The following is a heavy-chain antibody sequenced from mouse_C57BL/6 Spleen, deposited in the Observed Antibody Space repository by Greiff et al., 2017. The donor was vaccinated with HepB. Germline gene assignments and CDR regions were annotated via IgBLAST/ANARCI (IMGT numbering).Heavy chain of an antibody. D-gene: IGHD1-1*02. CDR1: GYAFSSYW. Sequence: QVQLQQSGAELVKPGASVKISCKASGYAFSSYWMNWVKQRPGKGLEWIGQIYPGDGDTNYNGKFKGKATLTADKSSSTAYMQLSSLTSEDSAVYFCARWGGYGYAMDYWGQGTSVTVSS. V-gene: IGHV1-80*01. CDR3: ARWGGYGYAMDY. J-gene: IGHJ4*01. CDR2: IYPGDGDT.